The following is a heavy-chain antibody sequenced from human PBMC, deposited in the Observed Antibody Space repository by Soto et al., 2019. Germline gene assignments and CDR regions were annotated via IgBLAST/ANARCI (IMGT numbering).Heavy chain of an antibody. CDR2: IDYSGST. J-gene: IGHJ4*02. V-gene: IGHV4-59*01. D-gene: IGHD1-26*01. CDR1: GGSISSYY. CDR3: ARVVVGATPDY. Sequence: QVQLQESGPGLVKPSETLSLTCTVSGGSISSYYWSWIRQPPGKGLEWIGYIDYSGSTNYNPSLKTRATVSVDSSKNQFSLKLSTVTAADTAVDYCARVVVGATPDYWGRGTLVAVSS.